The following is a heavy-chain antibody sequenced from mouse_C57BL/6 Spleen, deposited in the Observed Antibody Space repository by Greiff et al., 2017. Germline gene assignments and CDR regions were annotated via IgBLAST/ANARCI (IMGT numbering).Heavy chain of an antibody. V-gene: IGHV14-4*01. Sequence: VQLKESGAELVRPGASVKLSCTASGFNIKDDYMHWVQQRPEQGLEWIGWIDHENGATEYASKFQGKATITEDTSSNTAFLQLSSLTAADTAVYYCTSNWEGVPRFAYWGQGTLVTVSA. CDR1: GFNIKDDY. D-gene: IGHD4-1*01. J-gene: IGHJ3*01. CDR2: IDHENGAT. CDR3: TSNWEGVPRFAY.